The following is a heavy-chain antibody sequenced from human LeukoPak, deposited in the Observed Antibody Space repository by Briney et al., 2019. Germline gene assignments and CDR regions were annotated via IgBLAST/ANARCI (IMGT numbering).Heavy chain of an antibody. CDR3: ARDASGDYWFDP. D-gene: IGHD4-17*01. CDR2: INPNSGGT. CDR1: GYTFTGYY. V-gene: IGHV1-2*02. J-gene: IGHJ5*02. Sequence: ASVKVSCKASGYTFTGYYMHWVRQAPGQGLEWMGWINPNSGGTNYAQKFQGRVTMTRDTSISTAYMELSRLRSDDTAVYYCARDASGDYWFDPWGQGTLVTVSS.